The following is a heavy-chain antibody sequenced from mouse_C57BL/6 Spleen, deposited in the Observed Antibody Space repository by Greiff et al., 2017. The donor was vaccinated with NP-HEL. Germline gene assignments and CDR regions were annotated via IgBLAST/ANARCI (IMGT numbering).Heavy chain of an antibody. CDR3: AREGGLQGLDFDY. Sequence: QVQLQQSGAELVKPGASVKISCKASGYAFSSYWMNWVKQRPGKGLEWIGQIYPGDGDTNYNGKFKGKATLTADKSSSTAYMQLSSLTSEDSAVYFCAREGGLQGLDFDYGGQGTTLTVSS. J-gene: IGHJ2*01. CDR2: IYPGDGDT. D-gene: IGHD2-13*01. CDR1: GYAFSSYW. V-gene: IGHV1-80*01.